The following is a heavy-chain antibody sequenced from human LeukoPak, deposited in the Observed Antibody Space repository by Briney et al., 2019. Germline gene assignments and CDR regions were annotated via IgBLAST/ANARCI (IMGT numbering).Heavy chain of an antibody. D-gene: IGHD2-15*01. Sequence: GGSLRLSCAASGFTFSSYAMHWVRQAPGKGLEWVAVISYDGSNKYYADSVKGRFTISRDNSKNTLYLQMNSLRAEDTAVYYCAKGRALQVVVVAATPNFDYWGQGTLVTVSS. CDR2: ISYDGSNK. V-gene: IGHV3-30-3*01. CDR3: AKGRALQVVVVAATPNFDY. J-gene: IGHJ4*02. CDR1: GFTFSSYA.